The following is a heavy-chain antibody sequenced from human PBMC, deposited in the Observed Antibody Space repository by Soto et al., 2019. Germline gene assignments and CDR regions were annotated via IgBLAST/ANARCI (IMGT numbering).Heavy chain of an antibody. CDR1: GFTFSSYW. CDR3: ARVYYDILTGVNWFDP. D-gene: IGHD3-9*01. V-gene: IGHV3-7*05. J-gene: IGHJ5*02. Sequence: GGSLRLSCAASGFTFSSYWMSWVRQAPGKGLEWVANIKQDGSEKYYVDSVKGRFTISRDNAKNSLYLQMNSLRAEDTAVYYCARVYYDILTGVNWFDPWGQGTLVTVYS. CDR2: IKQDGSEK.